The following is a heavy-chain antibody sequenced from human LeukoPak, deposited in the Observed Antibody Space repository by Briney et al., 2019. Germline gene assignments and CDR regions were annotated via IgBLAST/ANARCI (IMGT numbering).Heavy chain of an antibody. D-gene: IGHD3-9*01. CDR3: ARDILTDSDY. V-gene: IGHV3-53*01. J-gene: IGHJ4*02. Sequence: GGSLRLSCAAFGFTVSSNYMSWARQAPGKGLEWVSVIYSGGSTYYADSVKGRFTISRDNSKNTLYLQMNSLRAEDTAVYYCARDILTDSDYWGQGTLVTVSS. CDR2: IYSGGST. CDR1: GFTVSSNY.